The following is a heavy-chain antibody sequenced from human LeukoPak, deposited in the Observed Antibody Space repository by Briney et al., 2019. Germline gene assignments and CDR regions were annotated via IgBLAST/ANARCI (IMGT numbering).Heavy chain of an antibody. CDR3: ARDRGEELDELPEYYFDY. CDR1: GGSISSSSYY. D-gene: IGHD1-1*01. J-gene: IGHJ4*02. Sequence: SETLSLTCTVSGGSISSSSYYWGWIRQPPGKGLEWIGSIYYSGSTYYNPSLKSRVTISVDTSKNQFSLKLSSVTVADTAVYYCARDRGEELDELPEYYFDYWGQGTLVTVSS. CDR2: IYYSGST. V-gene: IGHV4-39*07.